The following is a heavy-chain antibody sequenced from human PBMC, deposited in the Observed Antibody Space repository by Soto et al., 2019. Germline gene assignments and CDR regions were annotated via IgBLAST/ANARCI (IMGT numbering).Heavy chain of an antibody. D-gene: IGHD6-19*01. J-gene: IGHJ4*02. V-gene: IGHV4-59*01. CDR3: ARSVAVPGAHIDY. CDR2: VYYTGST. CDR1: GGPISGFY. Sequence: SQTMSVTCSVSGGPISGFYCRWIRQSTGKGLEWLGYVYYTGSTNYSPSLRSRVSISVDTSKDEFSLRRSSVTAADTAVYFCARSVAVPGAHIDYWGQGTQVTVSS.